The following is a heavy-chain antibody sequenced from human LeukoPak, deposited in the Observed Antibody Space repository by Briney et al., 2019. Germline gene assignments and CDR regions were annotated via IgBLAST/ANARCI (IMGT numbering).Heavy chain of an antibody. CDR3: ARPGANYYGSGSYYAFDY. CDR1: GYSFTSYW. J-gene: IGHJ4*02. Sequence: GESPKISCKGSGYSFTSYWISWVRQMPGKGLEWMGRIEPSVSYTNYSPSFQGHVTISADKSISTAYLQWSSLKASDTAMYYCARPGANYYGSGSYYAFDYWGQGTLVTVFS. V-gene: IGHV5-10-1*01. CDR2: IEPSVSYT. D-gene: IGHD3-10*01.